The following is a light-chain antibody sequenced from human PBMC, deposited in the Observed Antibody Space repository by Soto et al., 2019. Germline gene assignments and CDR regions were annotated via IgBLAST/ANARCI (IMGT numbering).Light chain of an antibody. J-gene: IGKJ5*01. Sequence: GERATLSCGASQSVSSYLAWYQQKPGQAPRLLIYDVSTRATGIPARFSGSGSGTDFTLTITSLEPEDFAVYSCQQRSDWPITFGQGTRLEIK. V-gene: IGKV3-11*01. CDR3: QQRSDWPIT. CDR2: DVS. CDR1: QSVSSY.